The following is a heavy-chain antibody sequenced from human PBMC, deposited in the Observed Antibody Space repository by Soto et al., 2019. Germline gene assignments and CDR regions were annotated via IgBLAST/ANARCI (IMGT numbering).Heavy chain of an antibody. D-gene: IGHD3-3*01. CDR1: GGTFSSYA. CDR3: ARAILEWLLPPNYYYYYGMGV. V-gene: IGHV1-69*13. J-gene: IGHJ6*01. CDR2: IIPIFGTA. Sequence: GASVKVSCKASGGTFSSYAISWVRQAPGQGLEWMGGIIPIFGTANYAQKFQGRVTITADESTSTAYMKLSTLRSEDTAVYYCARAILEWLLPPNYYYYYGMGVWGQGTTVTVSS.